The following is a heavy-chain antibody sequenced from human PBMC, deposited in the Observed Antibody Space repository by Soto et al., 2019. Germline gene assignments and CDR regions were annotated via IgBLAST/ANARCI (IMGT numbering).Heavy chain of an antibody. V-gene: IGHV4-30-2*01. J-gene: IGHJ4*02. D-gene: IGHD3-22*01. CDR2: IYHSGST. Sequence: SETLSLTCAVSGGSISSGGYSWSWIRQPPGKGLEWIGYIYHSGSTYYNPSLMSRVTISVDRSKNQFSLKLSSVTAADTAVYYCARVCSSGYYYFDYWGQGTLVTVSS. CDR1: GGSISSGGYS. CDR3: ARVCSSGYYYFDY.